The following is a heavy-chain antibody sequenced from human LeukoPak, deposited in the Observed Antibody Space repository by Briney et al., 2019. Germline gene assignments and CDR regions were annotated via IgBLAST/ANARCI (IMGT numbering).Heavy chain of an antibody. J-gene: IGHJ4*02. V-gene: IGHV4-61*01. CDR2: IYYSGST. Sequence: SETLSLTCTVPGGSISSSSYYWSWIRQPPGKGLEWIGYIYYSGSTNYNPSLKSRVTISVDTSKNQFSLKLSSVTAADTAVYYCARGVQLERFDYWGQGTLVTVSS. D-gene: IGHD1-1*01. CDR3: ARGVQLERFDY. CDR1: GGSISSSSYY.